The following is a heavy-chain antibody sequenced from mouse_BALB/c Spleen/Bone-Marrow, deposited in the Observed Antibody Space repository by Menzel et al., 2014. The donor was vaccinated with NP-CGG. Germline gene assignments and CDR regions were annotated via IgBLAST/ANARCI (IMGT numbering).Heavy chain of an antibody. Sequence: VQLQQSGAELVKPGASVKLFCTASGFNIKDTYMHWVKQRPEQGLERIGRIDPANGNTKYDPKFQGKATITADTSSNTAYLQLSSLTSEDTAVYYGARWEYYAMDYWGQGTSVTVSS. J-gene: IGHJ4*01. CDR3: ARWEYYAMDY. CDR1: GFNIKDTY. D-gene: IGHD4-1*01. CDR2: IDPANGNT. V-gene: IGHV14-3*02.